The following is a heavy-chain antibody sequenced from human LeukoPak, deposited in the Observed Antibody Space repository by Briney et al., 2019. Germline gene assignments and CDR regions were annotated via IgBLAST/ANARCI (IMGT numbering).Heavy chain of an antibody. Sequence: ASVKVSCKASGGTFSSYATSWVRQAPGQGLEWMGGIIPIFGTANYAQKFQGRVTITADKSTSTAYMELSSLRSEDTAVYYCARAQDSSYSSSWYRDTYYYYYMDVWGKGTTVTVSS. CDR1: GGTFSSYA. V-gene: IGHV1-69*06. J-gene: IGHJ6*03. CDR3: ARAQDSSYSSSWYRDTYYYYYMDV. D-gene: IGHD6-13*01. CDR2: IIPIFGTA.